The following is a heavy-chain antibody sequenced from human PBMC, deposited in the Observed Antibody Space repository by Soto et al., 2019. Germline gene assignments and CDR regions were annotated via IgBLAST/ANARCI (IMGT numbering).Heavy chain of an antibody. CDR2: ISGSGGST. CDR1: GFTFSSYA. Sequence: GGSLRLSCAASGFTFSSYAMSWVRQAPGKGLEWVSAISGSGGSTYYADSVKGRFTISRDNSKNTLYLQMNSLRAEDTVVYYCAAGSGSFNIRFDPWGQGTLVTVSS. J-gene: IGHJ5*02. D-gene: IGHD3-10*01. CDR3: AAGSGSFNIRFDP. V-gene: IGHV3-23*01.